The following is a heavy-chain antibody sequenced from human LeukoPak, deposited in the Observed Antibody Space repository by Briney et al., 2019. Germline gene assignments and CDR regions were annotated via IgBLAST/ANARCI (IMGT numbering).Heavy chain of an antibody. CDR1: RYTLTSYV. CDR2: ISAYNGNT. V-gene: IGHV1-18*01. CDR3: ARSIRYFDWLTTYYFDY. Sequence: ASLNVSCKASRYTLTSYVISSVRQAPGQRRKWMGWISAYNGNTNYAQKLQGRVTMTTDTSTSTAYMELRSLRSDDTAVYYCARSIRYFDWLTTYYFDYWGQGTLVTVSS. J-gene: IGHJ4*02. D-gene: IGHD3-9*01.